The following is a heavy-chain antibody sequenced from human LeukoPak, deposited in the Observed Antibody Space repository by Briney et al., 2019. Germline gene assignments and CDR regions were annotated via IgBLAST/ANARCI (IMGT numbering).Heavy chain of an antibody. J-gene: IGHJ4*02. V-gene: IGHV3-23*01. CDR2: ISSTGGTT. Sequence: GGTLRLSCAASGITFSSYGMSWVRQAPGKGLEWVSSISSTGGTTYYADSVKGRFTISRDNSKNTLYLQLNSLRGDDTAVYYCTRNSGSYGVSWGQGTLVTVSS. CDR3: TRNSGSYGVS. CDR1: GITFSSYG. D-gene: IGHD6-19*01.